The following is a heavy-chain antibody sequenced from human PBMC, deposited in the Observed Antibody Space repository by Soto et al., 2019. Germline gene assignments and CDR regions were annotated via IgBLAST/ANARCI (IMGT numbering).Heavy chain of an antibody. CDR3: AKDSAKTEMYAPWLPDP. CDR1: NVSITSSY. Sequence: SETLSLTCTVSNVSITSSYWNWIRQSPGKGLEWIGFVYYTGTTKYNPSLRSRVTISVDTSKNEFSLKLTSVTTADTGFYFCAKDSAKTEMYAPWLPDP. V-gene: IGHV4-59*01. D-gene: IGHD2-8*01. J-gene: IGHJ5*02. CDR2: VYYTGTT.